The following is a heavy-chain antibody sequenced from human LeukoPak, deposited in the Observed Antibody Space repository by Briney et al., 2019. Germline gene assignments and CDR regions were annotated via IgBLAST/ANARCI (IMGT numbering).Heavy chain of an antibody. CDR1: GYTFTGYY. CDR2: INPNSGGT. J-gene: IGHJ4*02. CDR3: ARGRELLSRGEALGTQYDY. Sequence: GASVKVSCKASGYTFTGYYMHWVRQAPGQGLEWMGWINPNSGGTNYAQKFQGRVTMTRDTSISTAYMELSRLRSDDTAVYYCARGRELLSRGEALGTQYDYWGQGTLVTVSS. V-gene: IGHV1-2*02. D-gene: IGHD1-26*01.